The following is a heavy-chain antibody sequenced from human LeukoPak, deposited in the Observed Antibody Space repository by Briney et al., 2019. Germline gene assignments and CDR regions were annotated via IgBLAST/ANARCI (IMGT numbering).Heavy chain of an antibody. CDR3: ARVVPAAPSGWFDP. CDR1: GGSISSGGYY. CDR2: IYHSGST. D-gene: IGHD2-2*01. J-gene: IGHJ5*02. V-gene: IGHV4-30-2*01. Sequence: PSQTLSLTCTVSGGSISSGGYYWSWIRQPPGKGLEWIGYIYHSGSTYYNPSLKSRVTISVDRPKNQFSLKLSSVTAADTAVYYCARVVPAAPSGWFDPWGQGTLVTVSS.